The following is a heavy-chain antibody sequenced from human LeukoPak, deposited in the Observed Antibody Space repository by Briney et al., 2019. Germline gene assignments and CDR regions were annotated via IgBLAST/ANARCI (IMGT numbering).Heavy chain of an antibody. CDR1: GYTFTGYY. Sequence: ASVKVSCKASGYTFTGYYMHWVRQAPGKGLEWMGGFDPEDGETIYAQKFQGRVTMTQDTATSTAYMELRSLTSDDTAVFYCTRGSSISAQGDTWGQGTLVSVSS. D-gene: IGHD3-16*01. CDR3: TRGSSISAQGDT. V-gene: IGHV1-24*01. CDR2: FDPEDGET. J-gene: IGHJ4*02.